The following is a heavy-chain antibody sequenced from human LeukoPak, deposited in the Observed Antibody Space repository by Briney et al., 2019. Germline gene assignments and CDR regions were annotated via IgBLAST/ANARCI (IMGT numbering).Heavy chain of an antibody. J-gene: IGHJ4*02. CDR3: VRAYCTNGVCYTFDY. Sequence: SVKVSCKASGYTFTSYGISWVRQAPGQGLEWMGGIIPLFNTVNYAQKFQGRGTITADKPTSTAYMELTSLRSEDTAVYYCVRAYCTNGVCYTFDYWGQGTLVTVSS. D-gene: IGHD2-8*01. CDR2: IIPLFNTV. V-gene: IGHV1-69*06. CDR1: GYTFTSYG.